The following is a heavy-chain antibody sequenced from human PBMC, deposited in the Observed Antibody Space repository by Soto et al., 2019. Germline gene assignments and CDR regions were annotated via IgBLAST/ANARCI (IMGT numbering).Heavy chain of an antibody. CDR2: INTYNGNT. J-gene: IGHJ4*02. Sequence: ASVKVSCKASGYTFTNCGVSWVRQAPGQGLEWMGWINTYNGNTNYAQKFQGRVTMTTDTSTSTAYMELRSLRSDDTAVYYCAKVQERWSKFFDFWGQGALVTVSS. V-gene: IGHV1-18*01. CDR3: AKVQERWSKFFDF. CDR1: GYTFTNCG. D-gene: IGHD2-15*01.